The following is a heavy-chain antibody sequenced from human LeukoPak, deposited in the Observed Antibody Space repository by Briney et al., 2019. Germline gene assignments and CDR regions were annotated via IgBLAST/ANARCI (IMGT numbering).Heavy chain of an antibody. CDR2: ISYDGSNK. V-gene: IGHV3-30*18. D-gene: IGHD6-13*01. J-gene: IGHJ4*02. CDR1: GFTFSSYG. CDR3: AKSAAYYFDY. Sequence: GRSLRLSCAASGFTFSSYGMHWVRQAPGKGLEWMAVISYDGSNKYYADSVKGRFTISRDNSKNTLYLQMNSLRAEDTAVYYCAKSAAYYFDYWGQGTLVTVSS.